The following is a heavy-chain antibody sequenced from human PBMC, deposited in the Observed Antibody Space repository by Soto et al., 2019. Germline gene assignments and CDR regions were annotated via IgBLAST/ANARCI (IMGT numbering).Heavy chain of an antibody. Sequence: LRLSCAASGFTFSSYAMSWVRQAPGKGLEWVSAISGSGGSSYYADSVKGRFTISRDNSKNTLYLQMNSLRAEDTAVYYCAKDLIAAAGTLTDYYYYYGMDVWGQGTTVTVSS. CDR2: ISGSGGSS. CDR1: GFTFSSYA. CDR3: AKDLIAAAGTLTDYYYYYGMDV. D-gene: IGHD6-13*01. J-gene: IGHJ6*02. V-gene: IGHV3-23*01.